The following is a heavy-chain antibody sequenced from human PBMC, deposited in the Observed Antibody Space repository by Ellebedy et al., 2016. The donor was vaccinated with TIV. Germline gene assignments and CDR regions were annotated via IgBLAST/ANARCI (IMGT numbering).Heavy chain of an antibody. V-gene: IGHV2-5*02. CDR3: AHRGATAGNLEYYFDY. J-gene: IGHJ4*02. Sequence: SGPTLVXPTQTLTLTCTFSGFSLSTSGVGVGWIRQPPGKALEWLALIYWDDDKRYSPSLKSRLTITKDTSKNQVVLTMTNMDPVDTATYYCAHRGATAGNLEYYFDYWGQGTLVTVSS. CDR2: IYWDDDK. CDR1: GFSLSTSGVG. D-gene: IGHD5-12*01.